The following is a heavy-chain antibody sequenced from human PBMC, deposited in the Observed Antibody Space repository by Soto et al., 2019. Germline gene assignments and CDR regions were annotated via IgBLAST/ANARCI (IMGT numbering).Heavy chain of an antibody. D-gene: IGHD3-22*01. CDR3: ARFGHSGGYFPSYFDS. CDR2: IYHSGNT. V-gene: IGHV4-30-2*01. J-gene: IGHJ4*02. CDR1: GASISSGDYS. Sequence: QLHLQESGSGLVRPSQTLTLTCAVSGASISSGDYSWTWIRQPPGRGLEWIGYIYHSGNTYYNTSLKSRVTISVVRSKNQFFLDLNYVTAADTAVYYCARFGHSGGYFPSYFDSWGQGTLVTVSS.